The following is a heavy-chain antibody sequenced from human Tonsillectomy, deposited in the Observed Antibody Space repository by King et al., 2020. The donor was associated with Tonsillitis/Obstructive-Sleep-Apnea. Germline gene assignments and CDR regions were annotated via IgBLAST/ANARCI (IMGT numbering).Heavy chain of an antibody. CDR1: GFIFNYYA. D-gene: IGHD2/OR15-2a*01. CDR3: ASDFVNNYSYMDV. Sequence: VQLVESGGGVVQPGRSLRLSCAASGFIFNYYAMHWVRQAPGKGLEWVAVISYDGSTKYYADSVKGRFTISRDNSKNTLYLQMNSLRAEDTAVYYCASDFVNNYSYMDVWGKGTTVTVSS. CDR2: ISYDGSTK. V-gene: IGHV3-30*04. J-gene: IGHJ6*03.